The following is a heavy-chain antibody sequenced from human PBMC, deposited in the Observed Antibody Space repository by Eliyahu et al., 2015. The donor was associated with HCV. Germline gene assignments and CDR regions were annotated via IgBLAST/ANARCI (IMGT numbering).Heavy chain of an antibody. Sequence: QVQLVESGGGVVQPGRSLRLSXAASGFTFSSYGMHWVRQAPGKGLEWVAVISYDGSNKYYADSVKGRFTISRDNSKNTLYLQMNSLRAEDTAVYYCAKDGSGCSSTSCPANVWGQGTLVTVSS. V-gene: IGHV3-30*18. J-gene: IGHJ4*02. CDR3: AKDGSGCSSTSCPANV. D-gene: IGHD2-2*01. CDR2: ISYDGSNK. CDR1: GFTFSSYG.